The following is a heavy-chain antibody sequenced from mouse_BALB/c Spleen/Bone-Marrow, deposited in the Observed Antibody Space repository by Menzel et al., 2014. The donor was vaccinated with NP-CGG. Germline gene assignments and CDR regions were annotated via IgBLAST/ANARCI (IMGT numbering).Heavy chain of an antibody. D-gene: IGHD2-4*01. Sequence: QVQLQQSGADLVNPGASVKLSCRTSGYTFTNYWIQWVKQRPGQGLGWIGEIFTGTDTTYYNEKFKDKATMTIDTFSSTAYMQLSNLNSENSAVYFCARYYDYDEGAWFAYWSQGTPVTVSS. J-gene: IGHJ3*01. CDR3: ARYYDYDEGAWFAY. V-gene: IGHV1S132*01. CDR1: GYTFTNYW. CDR2: IFTGTDTT.